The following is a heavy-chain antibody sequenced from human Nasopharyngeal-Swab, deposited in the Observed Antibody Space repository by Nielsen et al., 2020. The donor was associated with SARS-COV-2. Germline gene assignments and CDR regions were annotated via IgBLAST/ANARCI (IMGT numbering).Heavy chain of an antibody. D-gene: IGHD1-26*01. CDR3: ARGGGSYLHFDY. J-gene: IGHJ4*02. CDR2: ISSSSSYI. Sequence: GGSLRLSCAASGFTFSSYSMNWVRQAPGKGLEWVSSISSSSSYIYYADSVKGRFTISRDNAKNSLYLQMNSLRAEDTAVYYCARGGGSYLHFDYWGQETLVTVSS. V-gene: IGHV3-21*01. CDR1: GFTFSSYS.